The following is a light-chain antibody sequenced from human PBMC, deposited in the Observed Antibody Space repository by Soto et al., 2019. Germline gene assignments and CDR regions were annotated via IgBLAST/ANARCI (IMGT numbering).Light chain of an antibody. CDR1: QGIDKY. Sequence: DIQMTQSPSSLSASVGDRVTITCRASQGIDKYLAWFQQKQGRAPKCLIYAASSLQTGVPSKFSGSGSGKHFTLTISSLQPEDFATYYCQKYTSYPLTFGPGTKVDVK. J-gene: IGKJ3*01. CDR3: QKYTSYPLT. V-gene: IGKV1-16*02. CDR2: AAS.